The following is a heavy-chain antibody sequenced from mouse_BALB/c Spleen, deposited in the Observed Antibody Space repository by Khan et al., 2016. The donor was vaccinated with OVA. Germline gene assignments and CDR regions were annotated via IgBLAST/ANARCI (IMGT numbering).Heavy chain of an antibody. J-gene: IGHJ3*01. CDR1: GYTFTDFT. CDR2: ISTYYGDA. CDR3: GRGGGGDRFLY. Sequence: QVQLKESGAELVRPGVSVKISCKGSGYTFTDFTMHWVKQSHAMSLEWIGVISTYYGDADYNQKFKGKATMTVDKSSNTAYMDLARLTSEDSAIYCVGRGGGGDRFLYWGQGTLVTVSA. V-gene: IGHV1S137*01.